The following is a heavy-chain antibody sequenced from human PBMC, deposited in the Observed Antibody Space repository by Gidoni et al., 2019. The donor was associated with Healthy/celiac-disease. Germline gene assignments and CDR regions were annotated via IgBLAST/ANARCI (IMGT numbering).Heavy chain of an antibody. CDR1: GFTFSSYG. Sequence: QVQLVESGGGVVQPGRSLRLSCAASGFTFSSYGMHWVRQAPGKGLEWVAVISYDGSNKYYADSVKGRFTISRDNSKNTLYLQMNSLRAEDTAVYYCAKDLSSWYSDYWGQGTLVTVSS. CDR3: AKDLSSWYSDY. J-gene: IGHJ4*02. V-gene: IGHV3-30*18. CDR2: ISYDGSNK. D-gene: IGHD6-13*01.